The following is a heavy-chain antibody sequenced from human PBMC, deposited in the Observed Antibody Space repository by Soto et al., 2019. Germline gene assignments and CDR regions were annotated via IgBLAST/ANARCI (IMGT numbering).Heavy chain of an antibody. CDR1: GYTFANFG. CDR2: ISAYNGNT. CDR3: ARGGTPIDY. J-gene: IGHJ4*02. V-gene: IGHV1-18*01. D-gene: IGHD3-16*01. Sequence: QVQLVQSGAEVKKPGASVKVSCKASGYTFANFGISWVRQAPGQGLEWMGWISAYNGNTNYAQNFQGSVTMTTDISTSKAYVELRSLKSEERAVYYCARGGTPIDYRAQGPLVTLSA.